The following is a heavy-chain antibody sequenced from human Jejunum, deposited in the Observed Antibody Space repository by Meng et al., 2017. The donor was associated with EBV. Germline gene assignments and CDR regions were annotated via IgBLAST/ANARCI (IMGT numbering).Heavy chain of an antibody. V-gene: IGHV3-74*03. CDR2: ISHDGSNT. D-gene: IGHD2-21*01. Sequence: LWESGGGLVKLGGSFRLSCAASGFPFSSYVMHWVRQAPGKGLVWVSRISHDGSNTMYADSVKGRFTVSRDNAKNTLYVQMNNLRAEDTAVYYCTTDTRFRIDSWGQGTLVTVSS. J-gene: IGHJ4*02. CDR1: GFPFSSYV. CDR3: TTDTRFRIDS.